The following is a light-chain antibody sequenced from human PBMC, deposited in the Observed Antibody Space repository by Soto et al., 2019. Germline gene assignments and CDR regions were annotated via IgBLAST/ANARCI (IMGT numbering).Light chain of an antibody. J-gene: IGKJ4*01. CDR1: QSISSY. Sequence: DLQMTQSPSSLSASVGDRVTITCRASQSISSYLNWYQQKPGQAPKLLIYAASSLQSGVPSRFNVSGSGTDFTLTISSLQPEDFATYYCQQSYSTPRLTFGGGTKVEIK. CDR2: AAS. V-gene: IGKV1-39*01. CDR3: QQSYSTPRLT.